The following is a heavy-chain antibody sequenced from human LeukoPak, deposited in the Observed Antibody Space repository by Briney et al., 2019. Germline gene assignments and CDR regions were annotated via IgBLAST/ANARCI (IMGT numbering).Heavy chain of an antibody. V-gene: IGHV4-31*03. CDR3: ARDPIYGDDVRGTFDY. J-gene: IGHJ4*02. Sequence: PSETLSLTCTVSGGSISSGGYYWSWIRQHPGKGLEWIGYIYYSGSTYYNPSLKSRVTISVDTSKNQFSLKLSSVTAADTAVYYCARDPIYGDDVRGTFDYWGQGTLVTVSS. CDR2: IYYSGST. CDR1: GGSISSGGYY. D-gene: IGHD3-10*02.